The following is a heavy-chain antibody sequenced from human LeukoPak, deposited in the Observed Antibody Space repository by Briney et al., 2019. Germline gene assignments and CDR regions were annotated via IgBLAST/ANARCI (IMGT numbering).Heavy chain of an antibody. J-gene: IGHJ3*02. CDR1: GGSISSYY. V-gene: IGHV4-59*08. Sequence: SETLSLTCTVSGGSISSYYWSWIRQPPGKGLEWIGYIYYSGSTNHNPSLKSRVTISVDTSKNQFSLKLSSVTAADTAVYYCARLPGSGHDAFDIWGQGTMVTVSS. D-gene: IGHD2-15*01. CDR2: IYYSGST. CDR3: ARLPGSGHDAFDI.